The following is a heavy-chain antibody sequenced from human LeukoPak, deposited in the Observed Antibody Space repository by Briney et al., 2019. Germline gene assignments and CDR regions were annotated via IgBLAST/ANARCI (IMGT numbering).Heavy chain of an antibody. CDR2: INPNSGGT. Sequence: ASVKVSCKASGYTFTGYYMHWVRQAPGQGLEWMGWINPNSGGTNYAQKFQGRVAMTRDTSISSAYMELSRLRSDDTAVYYCARSNTVTTFYFDYWGQGTLVTVSS. CDR1: GYTFTGYY. J-gene: IGHJ4*02. V-gene: IGHV1-2*02. D-gene: IGHD4-17*01. CDR3: ARSNTVTTFYFDY.